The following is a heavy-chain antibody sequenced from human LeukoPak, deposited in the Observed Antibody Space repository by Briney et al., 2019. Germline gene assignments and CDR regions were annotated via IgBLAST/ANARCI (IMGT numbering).Heavy chain of an antibody. V-gene: IGHV5-51*01. Sequence: GESLKISCKGSGYTFTTYWIGWVRQMPGKGLEWMGIIYPGDSDTRYSPSFQGQVTISADKSITTAYLQWSSLKASDTTMYYCARVMTTLTGFDFWGQGTLVTVSS. CDR2: IYPGDSDT. CDR3: ARVMTTLTGFDF. D-gene: IGHD2/OR15-2a*01. CDR1: GYTFTTYW. J-gene: IGHJ4*02.